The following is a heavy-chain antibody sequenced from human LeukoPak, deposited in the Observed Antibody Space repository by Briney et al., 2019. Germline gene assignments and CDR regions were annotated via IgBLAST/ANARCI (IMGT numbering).Heavy chain of an antibody. CDR1: GGSISSDY. CDR2: IYAGRNT. D-gene: IGHD1-26*01. J-gene: IGHJ4*02. Sequence: SETLSLICTVSGGSISSDYWSWTRQPPGQGLEWIGYIYAGRNTNYNPSLKSRVTISVDRTKNQFSLKLNSVTAADTAVYYCARNSWTYSLDYWGQGILVTVSS. V-gene: IGHV4-4*09. CDR3: ARNSWTYSLDY.